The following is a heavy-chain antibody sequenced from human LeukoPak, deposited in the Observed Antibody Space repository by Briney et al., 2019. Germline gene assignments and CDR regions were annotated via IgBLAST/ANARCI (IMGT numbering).Heavy chain of an antibody. CDR3: ARATPPYYYDSSGYHGKDAFDI. Sequence: SETLSLTCAVSGGSISSGGYSWSWIRQPPGKGLEWIGYIYHSGSTYYNPSLKSRVTISVDRSKNQFSLKLSSVTAADTAVYYCARATPPYYYDSSGYHGKDAFDIWGQGTMVTVSS. CDR1: GGSISSGGYS. J-gene: IGHJ3*02. CDR2: IYHSGST. D-gene: IGHD3-22*01. V-gene: IGHV4-30-2*01.